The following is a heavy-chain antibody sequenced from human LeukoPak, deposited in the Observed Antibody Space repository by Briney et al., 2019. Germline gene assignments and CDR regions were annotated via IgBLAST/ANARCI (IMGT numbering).Heavy chain of an antibody. J-gene: IGHJ4*02. CDR1: GFSFSNAW. D-gene: IGHD3-3*01. Sequence: GGSLRLSCAASGFSFSNAWMNWVRRAPGKGLEWVGRIRSNTDGGTADYATPVKGRFTISRDDSRNTLYLQMNSLKTEDTAVYYCTTDVRFFGDFDFWGQGTLVTVSS. CDR2: IRSNTDGGTA. CDR3: TTDVRFFGDFDF. V-gene: IGHV3-15*07.